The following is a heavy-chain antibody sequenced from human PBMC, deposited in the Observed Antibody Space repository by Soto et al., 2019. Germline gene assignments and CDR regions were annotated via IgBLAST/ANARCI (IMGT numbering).Heavy chain of an antibody. CDR2: INHSGST. Sequence: SETLSFTCAVYGGSFSGYYWTWIRQPPGKGLEWIGEINHSGSTNYTPSLKSRVTTSVDTSTNEVYLQLSSETAADTAVYYCARKSTIAPREVLSYDYYGVEVWAKGPRSPSP. D-gene: IGHD6-6*01. CDR1: GGSFSGYY. J-gene: IGHJ6*02. V-gene: IGHV4-34*01. CDR3: ARKSTIAPREVLSYDYYGVEV.